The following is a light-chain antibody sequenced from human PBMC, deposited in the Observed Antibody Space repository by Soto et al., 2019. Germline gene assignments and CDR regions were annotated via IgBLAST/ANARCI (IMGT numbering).Light chain of an antibody. V-gene: IGLV2-8*01. CDR3: SSHGGSNNPDA. CDR2: EVY. J-gene: IGLJ1*01. CDR1: SSDIGGYNF. Sequence: QSALTQPPSASGSPGQSVTISCTGTSSDIGGYNFVSWYQQDPGKAPKLIIFEVYKRPSGVPDRFSGSKSGNTASLTVSGLQAEDEADYCCSSHGGSNNPDAFGTGTKVTVL.